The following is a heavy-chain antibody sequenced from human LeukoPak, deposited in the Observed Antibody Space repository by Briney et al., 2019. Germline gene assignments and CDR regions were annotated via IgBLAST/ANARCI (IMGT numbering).Heavy chain of an antibody. D-gene: IGHD5-24*01. Sequence: SGGSLRLSCAASGFTFDDYGMSWVRQAPGKGLEWVSGINWNGGSTGYADSVKGRFTISRDNAKNSLYLQMNSLRAEDTALYYCARDGERWLQLDVCGYWGQGTLVTVSS. CDR2: INWNGGST. CDR3: ARDGERWLQLDVCGY. CDR1: GFTFDDYG. V-gene: IGHV3-20*04. J-gene: IGHJ4*02.